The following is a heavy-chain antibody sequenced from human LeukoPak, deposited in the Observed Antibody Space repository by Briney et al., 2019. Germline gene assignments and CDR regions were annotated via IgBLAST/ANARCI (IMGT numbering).Heavy chain of an antibody. J-gene: IGHJ4*02. Sequence: GGSLRLSCAASGFSFSSYWMHWVRQAPGKGLVWVSRINSDGSSTSYADSVKGRFTISRDNAKNTLYLQMNSLRAEDTAVYYCARDGRVKFRDFDYWGQGTLVTVSS. CDR1: GFSFSSYW. D-gene: IGHD2-21*01. V-gene: IGHV3-74*01. CDR3: ARDGRVKFRDFDY. CDR2: INSDGSST.